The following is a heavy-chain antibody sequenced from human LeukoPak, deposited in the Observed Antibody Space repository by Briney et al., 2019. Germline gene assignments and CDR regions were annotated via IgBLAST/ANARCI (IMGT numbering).Heavy chain of an antibody. J-gene: IGHJ4*02. Sequence: SETLSLTCTVSGGSISSYYWSWIRQPPGKGLEWIGEINHSGSTNYYPSLKSRVTISVDTSKNQFSLKLTSVTAADTAVYYCARHHRAGHCSDYWGQGTLVTVSS. D-gene: IGHD6-19*01. CDR3: ARHHRAGHCSDY. V-gene: IGHV4-34*01. CDR1: GGSISSYY. CDR2: INHSGST.